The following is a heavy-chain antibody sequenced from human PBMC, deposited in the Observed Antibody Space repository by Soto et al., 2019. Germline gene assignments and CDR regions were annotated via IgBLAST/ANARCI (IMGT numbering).Heavy chain of an antibody. CDR1: GFTFSGYS. J-gene: IGHJ4*02. D-gene: IGHD6-6*01. V-gene: IGHV3-21*01. Sequence: PGGSLSLSCAASGFTFSGYSMNWVRQAPGKGLEWVSSISSSSSYIYYADSVKGRFTISRDNAKNSLYLQMDSLRAEDTSVYYCARDLHSSSARYFYYWGQGTLVTVSS. CDR2: ISSSSSYI. CDR3: ARDLHSSSARYFYY.